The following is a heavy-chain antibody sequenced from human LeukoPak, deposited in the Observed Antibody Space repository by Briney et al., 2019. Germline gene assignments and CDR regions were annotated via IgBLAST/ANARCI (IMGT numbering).Heavy chain of an antibody. Sequence: SETLSLTCAVYGGSFSGYYWSWIRQPPGKGLEWIGEINHSGSTNYNPSLKSRVTISVDTSKNQFSLKLSSVTAADTAVYYCARAVGAYSSSWYDYWGQGTLVTVSS. CDR2: INHSGST. V-gene: IGHV4-34*01. D-gene: IGHD6-13*01. CDR3: ARAVGAYSSSWYDY. CDR1: GGSFSGYY. J-gene: IGHJ4*02.